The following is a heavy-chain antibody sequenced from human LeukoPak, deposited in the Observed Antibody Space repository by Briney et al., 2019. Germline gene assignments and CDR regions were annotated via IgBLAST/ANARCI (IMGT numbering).Heavy chain of an antibody. D-gene: IGHD5-24*01. CDR1: GFTFSSYA. CDR3: AKAPRRDGSNFDY. J-gene: IGHJ4*02. V-gene: IGHV3-23*01. CDR2: IGGSGDST. Sequence: GGSLRLSCAASGFTFSSYAMSWVRQAPGKGLEWVSAIGGSGDSTYYADSVKGRFTISRDNPKNTLYLQMNRLRAEYSAVYYCAKAPRRDGSNFDYWGQGTLVTVSS.